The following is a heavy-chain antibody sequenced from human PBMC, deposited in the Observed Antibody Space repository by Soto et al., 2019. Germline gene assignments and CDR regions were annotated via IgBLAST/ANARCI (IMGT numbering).Heavy chain of an antibody. CDR3: ATSRFLEWLLCDY. CDR1: GGSVSSGSYY. Sequence: SETLSLTCTVSGGSVSSGSYYWSWIRQPPGKGLEWIGYIYYSGSTNYNPSLKSRVTISVDTSKNQFSLKLSSVTAADTAVYYCATSRFLEWLLCDYWGQGTLVTVSS. D-gene: IGHD3-3*01. J-gene: IGHJ4*02. CDR2: IYYSGST. V-gene: IGHV4-61*01.